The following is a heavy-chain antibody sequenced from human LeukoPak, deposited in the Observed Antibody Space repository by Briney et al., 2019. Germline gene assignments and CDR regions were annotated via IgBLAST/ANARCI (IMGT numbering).Heavy chain of an antibody. CDR3: ARDGRCSGGSCYSEAFDI. V-gene: IGHV1-18*01. CDR2: ISTYNGNT. Sequence: ASVKVSCKASGYTFTSYGISWMRQAPAQGLEWMGWISTYNGNTNYAQKLQGRVTMTTHTSTTTAYMELRSLRSDDTAVYYCARDGRCSGGSCYSEAFDIWGQGTMVTVSS. J-gene: IGHJ3*02. CDR1: GYTFTSYG. D-gene: IGHD2-15*01.